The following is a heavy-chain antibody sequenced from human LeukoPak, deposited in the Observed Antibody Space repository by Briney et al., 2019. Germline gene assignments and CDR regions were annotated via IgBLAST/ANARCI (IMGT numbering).Heavy chain of an antibody. Sequence: ASVKVSCKTSGYTFTGYYMQWVRQAPGQGLEWMGWINPNSGDTNYAQKFQGRVTMTRDTSISSVYLEVSSLRLDDTAVYYCARGGKSELGTCDHWGQGTLVTVSS. CDR3: ARGGKSELGTCDH. CDR1: GYTFTGYY. D-gene: IGHD7-27*01. V-gene: IGHV1-2*02. CDR2: INPNSGDT. J-gene: IGHJ4*02.